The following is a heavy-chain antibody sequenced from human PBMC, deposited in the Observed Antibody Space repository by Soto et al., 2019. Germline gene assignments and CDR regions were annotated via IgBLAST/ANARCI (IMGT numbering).Heavy chain of an antibody. D-gene: IGHD3-9*01. J-gene: IGHJ4*02. CDR1: GFTVSGYS. V-gene: IGHV3-48*02. Sequence: GVLRLSCAASGFTVSGYSVNWVRQAPGKGLEWVSYISSGSKTIYYADSVKGRFTVSRDNAKNSQYLQMNSLRDEDTAVYYCVREDILGVRSFDYWGQGTLVTVSS. CDR2: ISSGSKTI. CDR3: VREDILGVRSFDY.